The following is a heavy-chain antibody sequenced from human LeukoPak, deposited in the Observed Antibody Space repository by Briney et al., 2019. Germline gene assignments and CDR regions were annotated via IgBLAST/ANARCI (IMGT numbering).Heavy chain of an antibody. J-gene: IGHJ6*03. CDR1: GDIVSSNSAA. CDR3: ARSGSYSGYYYMDV. D-gene: IGHD1-26*01. V-gene: IGHV6-1*01. Sequence: QTLSLTFAISGDIVSSNSAAWNGIMQSPSRGLEWLGRTYYRSKGYNDYAVSVKSRITINPDTSKIQFSLQLNSVTPEDTAVYYCARSGSYSGYYYMDVWGKGTTVTVSS. CDR2: TYYRSKGYN.